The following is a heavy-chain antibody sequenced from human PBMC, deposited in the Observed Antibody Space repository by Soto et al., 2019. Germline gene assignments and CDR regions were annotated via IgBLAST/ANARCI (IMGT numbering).Heavy chain of an antibody. D-gene: IGHD2-21*02. J-gene: IGHJ3*02. CDR2: INAGNGNT. CDR3: AREWPYCGGDCYGYAFDI. V-gene: IGHV1-3*01. CDR1: GYTFTSYA. Sequence: ASVKVSCKASGYTFTSYAMHWVRQAPGQRLEWMGWINAGNGNTKYSQKFQGRVTITRDTSASTAYMELSSLRSEDTAVYYCAREWPYCGGDCYGYAFDIWGQGTMVTVSS.